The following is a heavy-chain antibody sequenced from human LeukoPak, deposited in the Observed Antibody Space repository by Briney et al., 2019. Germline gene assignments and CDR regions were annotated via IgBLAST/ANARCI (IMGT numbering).Heavy chain of an antibody. D-gene: IGHD4-11*01. CDR3: VRDFSNYVAFFDS. J-gene: IGHJ4*02. CDR2: ISSSDSTI. Sequence: PGGSLRLSCAASGFTFSDYYMSWIRQAPGKGLEWVSYISSSDSTIYYADSVKGRFTISRDNSKSALYLQMGSLRPEDTAMYYCVRDFSNYVAFFDSWGQGVLVTVSS. V-gene: IGHV3-11*04. CDR1: GFTFSDYY.